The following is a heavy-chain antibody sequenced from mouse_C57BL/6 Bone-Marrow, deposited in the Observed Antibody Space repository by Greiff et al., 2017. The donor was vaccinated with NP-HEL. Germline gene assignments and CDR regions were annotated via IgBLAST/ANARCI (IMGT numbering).Heavy chain of an antibody. CDR2: IYPRSGNT. J-gene: IGHJ3*01. D-gene: IGHD1-1*01. V-gene: IGHV1-81*01. Sequence: QVQLQQSGAELARPGASVKLSCKASGYTFTSYGISWVKQRTGQGLEWIGEIYPRSGNTYYNEKFKGKATLTADKSSSTAYMELRSLTSEDSAVYFCARWYYCSSLWFAYWGQGTLVTVSA. CDR1: GYTFTSYG. CDR3: ARWYYCSSLWFAY.